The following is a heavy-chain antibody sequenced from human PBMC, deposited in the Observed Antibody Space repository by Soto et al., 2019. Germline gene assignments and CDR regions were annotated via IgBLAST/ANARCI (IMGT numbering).Heavy chain of an antibody. CDR2: IYYSGST. CDR3: ARDEYSSSSFNWFGP. CDR1: GGSISSYY. D-gene: IGHD6-6*01. Sequence: SETLSLTCTVSGGSISSYYWSWIRQPPGKGLEWIGYIYYSGSTNYNPSLKSRVTISVDTSKNQFSLKLSSVTAADTAVYYCARDEYSSSSFNWFGPWGQGTLVTVSS. J-gene: IGHJ5*02. V-gene: IGHV4-59*01.